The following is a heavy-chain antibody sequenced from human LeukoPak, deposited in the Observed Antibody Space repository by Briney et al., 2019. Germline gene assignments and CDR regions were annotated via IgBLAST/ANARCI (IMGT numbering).Heavy chain of an antibody. V-gene: IGHV3-23*01. CDR3: AKPRGYSTVTTYYYYGIDV. CDR1: GFTFSNYA. CDR2: ISGSGDNT. J-gene: IGHJ6*02. Sequence: GASLRLSCAASGFTFSNYAMSWVRQAPGKGLEWVSVISGSGDNTYYADSVEGRFTISRDNSKNTLYLQMSSLRAEDTAVYYCAKPRGYSTVTTYYYYGIDVWGQGTTVTVSS. D-gene: IGHD4-17*01.